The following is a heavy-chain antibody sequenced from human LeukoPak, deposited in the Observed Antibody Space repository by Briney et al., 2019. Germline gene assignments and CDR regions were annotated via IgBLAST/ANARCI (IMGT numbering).Heavy chain of an antibody. CDR1: GFTFSAYY. J-gene: IGHJ4*02. CDR3: ARHTIAGYRRGLDY. Sequence: GGSLRLSCAASGFTFSAYYMSWIRQAPGMGLEWVSYISAGGSTISYADSVKGRFIISRDNAKDSLYLQMNSLRAEDTALYYCARHTIAGYRRGLDYWGQGTLVTVSS. D-gene: IGHD6-13*01. CDR2: ISAGGSTI. V-gene: IGHV3-11*01.